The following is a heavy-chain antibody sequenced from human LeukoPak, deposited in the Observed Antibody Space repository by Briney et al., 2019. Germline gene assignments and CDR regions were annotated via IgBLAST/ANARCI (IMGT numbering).Heavy chain of an antibody. V-gene: IGHV1-2*02. CDR1: GYTFTGYY. Sequence: ASVTVSCKASGYTFTGYYMHWVRQAPGQGLEWMGWINPNTGGTDYAQKFQGRVTMTRDTSISTAYMELARLTSDDTAVYYCAPGPQAHVASGYLYFDYWGQGTLVTVSS. CDR2: INPNTGGT. D-gene: IGHD3-22*01. J-gene: IGHJ4*02. CDR3: APGPQAHVASGYLYFDY.